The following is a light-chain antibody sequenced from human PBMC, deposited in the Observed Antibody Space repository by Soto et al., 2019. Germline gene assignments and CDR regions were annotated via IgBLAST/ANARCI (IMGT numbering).Light chain of an antibody. J-gene: IGKJ2*01. CDR1: QGISTY. CDR3: QQTYSIPYT. V-gene: IGKV1-39*01. CDR2: AAS. Sequence: IQMTQSPSSLSASVGDRVTITCRASQGISTYLNWSQQKPGKAPKLLIYAASSLQSGVPSRFSGSGSGTEFTLTISSLQPEDFATYYCQQTYSIPYTFGQGTKVDIK.